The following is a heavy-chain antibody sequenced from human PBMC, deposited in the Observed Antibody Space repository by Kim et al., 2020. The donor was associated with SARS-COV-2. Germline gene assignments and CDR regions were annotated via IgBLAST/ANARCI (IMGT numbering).Heavy chain of an antibody. CDR2: ISGDGGST. V-gene: IGHV3-43*02. CDR1: GFTFDDYA. Sequence: GGSLRLSCAASGFTFDDYAMHWVRQAPGKGLEWVSLISGDGGSTYYADSVKGRFTISRDNSKNSLYLQMNSLRTEDTALYYCAKDSKGSWYHYFDYWGQGTLVTVSS. CDR3: AKDSKGSWYHYFDY. D-gene: IGHD6-13*01. J-gene: IGHJ4*02.